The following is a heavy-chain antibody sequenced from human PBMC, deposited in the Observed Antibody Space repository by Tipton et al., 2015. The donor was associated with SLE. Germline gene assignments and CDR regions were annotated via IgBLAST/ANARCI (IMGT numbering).Heavy chain of an antibody. V-gene: IGHV4-34*01. Sequence: TLSLTCAVYGGSFSGYYWSWIRQPPGKGLEWIGEINHSGSTNYNPSLKSRVTISVDTSKNQFSLKLSSVTAADTAVYYCARGPEGYFGYWGQGTLVTVSS. J-gene: IGHJ4*02. CDR1: GGSFSGYY. CDR3: ARGPEGYFGY. CDR2: INHSGST.